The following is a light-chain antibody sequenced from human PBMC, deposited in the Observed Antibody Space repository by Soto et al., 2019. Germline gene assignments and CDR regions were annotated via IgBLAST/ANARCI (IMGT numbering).Light chain of an antibody. CDR2: SNN. Sequence: QSVLTQPPSASGTPGQRVTISCSGSSSNIGRNTVNWYQQLPGTAPNLLIYSNNQRPSGVPDRFSGSKSGTSASLAISGLQSEDEADYFCAAWDDSLNGYVFGTGTKLTVL. CDR3: AAWDDSLNGYV. J-gene: IGLJ1*01. V-gene: IGLV1-44*01. CDR1: SSNIGRNT.